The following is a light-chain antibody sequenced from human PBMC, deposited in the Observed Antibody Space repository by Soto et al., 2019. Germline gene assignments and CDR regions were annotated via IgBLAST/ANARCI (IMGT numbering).Light chain of an antibody. J-gene: IGKJ1*01. CDR2: AAS. Sequence: DIQMTQSPSSLSASVGDRVTITYRASQSISSYLNWYQQKPGKAPKLLIYAASSLQSGVPSRFSGSGSGTDFTLTISSLQPEDFATYYCQQSYSTPRTFGQGTKVGIK. V-gene: IGKV1-39*01. CDR3: QQSYSTPRT. CDR1: QSISSY.